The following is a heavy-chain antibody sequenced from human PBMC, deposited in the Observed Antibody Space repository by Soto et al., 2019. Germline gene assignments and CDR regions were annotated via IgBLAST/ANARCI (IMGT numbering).Heavy chain of an antibody. D-gene: IGHD3-3*01. CDR2: VHHSGTT. Sequence: PSETLSLTCAVSGGSVNTGYWWSWVRQPPGKGLEWIGEVHHSGTTNYIQSLTSRLTMSVDKSGNQVSLELTSVAAEDTAVYYCAKVNSDFWSGYPTAYWGHGTLVTVSS. V-gene: IGHV4-4*02. CDR3: AKVNSDFWSGYPTAY. CDR1: GGSVNTGYW. J-gene: IGHJ4*01.